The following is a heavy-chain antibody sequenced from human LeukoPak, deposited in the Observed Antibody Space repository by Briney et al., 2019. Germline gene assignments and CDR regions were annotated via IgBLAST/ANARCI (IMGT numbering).Heavy chain of an antibody. CDR3: ARGGGLGSSGRLAYFDY. Sequence: GGSLRLSCATSGFTFSNYAMAWVRQAPGKGLEWVSSISTDGGSTYSADSVKGRFTISRDNSRNTLYLQMNSLRAEDTAVYYCARGGGLGSSGRLAYFDYWGQGTPVTVSS. CDR2: ISTDGGST. D-gene: IGHD6-19*01. V-gene: IGHV3-23*01. J-gene: IGHJ4*02. CDR1: GFTFSNYA.